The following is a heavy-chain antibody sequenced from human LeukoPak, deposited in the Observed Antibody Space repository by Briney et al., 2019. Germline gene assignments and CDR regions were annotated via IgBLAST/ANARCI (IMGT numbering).Heavy chain of an antibody. CDR1: GYTFTNSA. CDR3: ARFPSHYGMDV. CDR2: INAGNGNT. J-gene: IGHJ6*02. Sequence: ASVKVSCKASGYTFTNSAIHWVRQAPGQRLEWMGWINAGNGNTKYSQKFQGRVTITRDTSASTAYMEQSSLRSEDTAVYYCARFPSHYGMDVWGQGTTVTVSS. D-gene: IGHD3-10*01. V-gene: IGHV1-3*01.